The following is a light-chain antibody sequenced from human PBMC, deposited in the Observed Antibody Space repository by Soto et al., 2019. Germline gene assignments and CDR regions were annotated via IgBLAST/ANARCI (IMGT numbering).Light chain of an antibody. V-gene: IGKV3-15*01. Sequence: EIVMTQSPATLSVSPGERATLSCWASQSVSSNLAWYQQKSGQAPRLLMYGASTRATGIPARFSGSGSGTEFTLTISSLQSEDFAVYYCEQYNNWPITFGQGTRLEIK. CDR2: GAS. J-gene: IGKJ5*01. CDR1: QSVSSN. CDR3: EQYNNWPIT.